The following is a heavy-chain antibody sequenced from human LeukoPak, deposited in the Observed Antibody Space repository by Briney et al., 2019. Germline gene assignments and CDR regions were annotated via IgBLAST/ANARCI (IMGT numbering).Heavy chain of an antibody. CDR1: GGTISSYY. V-gene: IGHV4-4*07. Sequence: SETLSLTCSISGGTISSYYWSWIRQPAGKGLEWIGRIYTSGSTNYNPSLKSRVTMSVGTSKKQFSLKLTSVTAADTAVYYCARSVVADKPHALWGQGTLVTVSS. J-gene: IGHJ4*02. CDR3: ARSVVADKPHAL. D-gene: IGHD2-15*01. CDR2: IYTSGST.